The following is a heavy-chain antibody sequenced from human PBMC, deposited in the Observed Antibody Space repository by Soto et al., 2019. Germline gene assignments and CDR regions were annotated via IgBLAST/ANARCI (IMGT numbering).Heavy chain of an antibody. Sequence: QVQLVQSGAEVKKPGSSVKVSCKASGGTFSSYDIIWVRQAPGQGLEWMGGITPIYGSAKYAQKFQGRVTITADESTSTAYMEVSILKSEDTAVYYCARESPFSTTSYSYWGQGTLVNVSS. V-gene: IGHV1-69*12. CDR3: ARESPFSTTSYSY. D-gene: IGHD2-2*01. CDR2: ITPIYGSA. J-gene: IGHJ4*02. CDR1: GGTFSSYD.